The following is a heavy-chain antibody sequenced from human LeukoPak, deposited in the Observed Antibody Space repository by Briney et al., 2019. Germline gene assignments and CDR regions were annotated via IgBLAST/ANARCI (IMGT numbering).Heavy chain of an antibody. CDR3: ARGRIAVYTFDI. V-gene: IGHV4-59*01. CDR2: IYYSGST. CDR1: GFTFSSY. J-gene: IGHJ3*02. D-gene: IGHD6-19*01. Sequence: PGGSLRLSCAASGFTFSSYWSWIRQPPGKGLERIGYIYYSGSTNYNPSLKSRVTISVDTSKNQFYLKLSSVTAADTAVYYCARGRIAVYTFDIWGQGTMVTVSS.